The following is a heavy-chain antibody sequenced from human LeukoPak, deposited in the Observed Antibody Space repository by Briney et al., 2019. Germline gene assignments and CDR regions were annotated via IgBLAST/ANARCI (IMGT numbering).Heavy chain of an antibody. V-gene: IGHV1-2*06. CDR3: ARDLVGYGVYGCFDY. D-gene: IGHD4-17*01. Sequence: GASVKVSCKASGYTFTGYYMHWVRQAPGQGLEWMGRINPNSGGTNYAQKFQGRVTMTRDTSISTAYMELSRLRSDDTAVYYCARDLVGYGVYGCFDYWGQGTLVTVSS. CDR1: GYTFTGYY. CDR2: INPNSGGT. J-gene: IGHJ4*02.